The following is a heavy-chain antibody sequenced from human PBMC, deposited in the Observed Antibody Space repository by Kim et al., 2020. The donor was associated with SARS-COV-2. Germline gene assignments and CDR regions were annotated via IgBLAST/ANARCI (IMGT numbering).Heavy chain of an antibody. J-gene: IGHJ4*02. CDR1: GFSVGSDW. Sequence: GGSLRLSCSASGFSVGSDWMEWVRQVPGKGLVWVARIEADGPTIYADSVKGRFTISTDTARNTMYLQMNSLRVEDTAVYYCTRDWLGCGFGFWGQGTLVTVSS. CDR3: TRDWLGCGFGF. CDR2: IEADGPTI. D-gene: IGHD6-19*01. V-gene: IGHV3-74*01.